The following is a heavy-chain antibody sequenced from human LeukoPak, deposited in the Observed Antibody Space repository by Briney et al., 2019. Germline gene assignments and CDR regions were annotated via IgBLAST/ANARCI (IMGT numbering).Heavy chain of an antibody. CDR1: GGSISSSSYY. J-gene: IGHJ5*02. V-gene: IGHV4-39*07. Sequence: SETLSLTCTVSGGSISSSSYYWGWIRQPPGKGLEWIGSIYYSGSTYYNPSLQSRVTISVDTSKNQFSLKLSSVTAADTAVYYRARYRWPNWFDPWGQGTLVTVSS. CDR3: ARYRWPNWFDP. CDR2: IYYSGST. D-gene: IGHD2-8*02.